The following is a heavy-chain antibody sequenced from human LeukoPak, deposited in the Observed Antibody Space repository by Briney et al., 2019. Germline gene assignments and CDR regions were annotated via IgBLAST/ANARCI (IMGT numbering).Heavy chain of an antibody. CDR2: IDPNSGGT. J-gene: IGHJ4*02. CDR1: GYTFTGYY. CDR3: ARDDFIAGLYY. Sequence: ASVKVSCKASGYTFTGYYMHWVRQAPGQGLEWMGWIDPNSGGTNYAQKFQGRVTMTRDTSISTAYMELSRLRSDDMAVYYCARDDFIAGLYYWGQGTLVTVSS. D-gene: IGHD6-13*01. V-gene: IGHV1-2*02.